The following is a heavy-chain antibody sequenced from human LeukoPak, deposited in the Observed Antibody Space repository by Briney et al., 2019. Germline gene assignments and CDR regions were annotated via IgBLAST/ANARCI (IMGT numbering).Heavy chain of an antibody. D-gene: IGHD6-13*01. CDR2: ISYDGSNK. CDR1: GFTFSNYA. V-gene: IGHV3-30-3*01. CDR3: ARDQKSSSWYSAYRGGAGFDH. Sequence: GGSLRLSCAVSGFTFSNYAMSWVRQAPGKGLEWVAVISYDGSNKYYADSVKGRFTISRDNSKNTLYLQMNSLRAEDTAVYYCARDQKSSSWYSAYRGGAGFDHWGQGTLVTVSS. J-gene: IGHJ4*02.